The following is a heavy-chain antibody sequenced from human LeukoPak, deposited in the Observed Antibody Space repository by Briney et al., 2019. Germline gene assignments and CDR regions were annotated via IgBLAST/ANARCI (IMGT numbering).Heavy chain of an antibody. D-gene: IGHD1-26*01. CDR3: AKGVGPFGH. V-gene: IGHV3-23*01. Sequence: GGSLRLSCTASGFTFTNYAMSWVRQAPGKGLEWVSGVSADGGTTYYADSVKGRFTISRDNSKNMLYLQMNSLRAEDTAVYYCAKGVGPFGHWGQGTLVSVSS. CDR2: VSADGGTT. J-gene: IGHJ1*01. CDR1: GFTFTNYA.